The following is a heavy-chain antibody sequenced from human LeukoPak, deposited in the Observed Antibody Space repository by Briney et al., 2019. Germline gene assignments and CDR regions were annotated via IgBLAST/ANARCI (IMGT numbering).Heavy chain of an antibody. Sequence: GGSLRLSCAASGFTFSSYAMSWVRQAPGKGLEWVSAISGSGGSTYYADSVKGRSTISRDNSKNTLYLQMNSLRAEDTAVYYCARGTMVRGVIEAVDYWGQGTLVTVSS. D-gene: IGHD3-10*01. J-gene: IGHJ4*02. V-gene: IGHV3-23*01. CDR2: ISGSGGST. CDR3: ARGTMVRGVIEAVDY. CDR1: GFTFSSYA.